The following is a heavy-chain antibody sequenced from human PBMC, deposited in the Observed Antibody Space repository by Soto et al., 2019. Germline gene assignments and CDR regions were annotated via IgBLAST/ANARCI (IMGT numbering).Heavy chain of an antibody. V-gene: IGHV3-21*01. CDR2: ISSGSIYT. CDR3: ARGSSSYAMGV. Sequence: EVQMVESGGGLVKPGGSLRLSCAASAFTFSTYNMNWVRQAPGKGLEWVSSISSGSIYTYYADSVKGRFTISRDNAKISLYLQMNSLAAEDTAVYYCARGSSSYAMGVWGQGTTVTVSS. D-gene: IGHD1-26*01. J-gene: IGHJ6*02. CDR1: AFTFSTYN.